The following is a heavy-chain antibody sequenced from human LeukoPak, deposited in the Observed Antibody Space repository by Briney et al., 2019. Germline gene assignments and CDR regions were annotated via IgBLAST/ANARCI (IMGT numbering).Heavy chain of an antibody. V-gene: IGHV1-69*04. CDR2: IIPILGIA. J-gene: IGHJ4*02. CDR3: ARAGYSGYDYDPGYAY. CDR1: GGTFSSYA. D-gene: IGHD5-12*01. Sequence: ASVKVSCKASGGTFSSYAISWVRQAPGQGLEWMGRIIPILGIANYAQKFQGRVTITADKSTSTAYMELSSLRSEDTAVYYCARAGYSGYDYDPGYAYWGQGTLVTVSS.